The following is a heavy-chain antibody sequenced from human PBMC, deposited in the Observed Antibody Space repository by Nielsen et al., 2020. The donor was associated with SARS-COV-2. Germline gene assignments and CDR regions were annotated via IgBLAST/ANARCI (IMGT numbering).Heavy chain of an antibody. J-gene: IGHJ5*02. Sequence: ASVKVSCKVSGYTLTELSMHLVRQAPGKGLEGLGGFDPEDGETIYAQKFQGRVTMTEDTSTDTAYMELSSLRSEDTAVYYCATGPGQLVLGWFDPWGQGTLVTVSS. CDR1: GYTLTELS. CDR3: ATGPGQLVLGWFDP. D-gene: IGHD6-13*01. V-gene: IGHV1-24*01. CDR2: FDPEDGET.